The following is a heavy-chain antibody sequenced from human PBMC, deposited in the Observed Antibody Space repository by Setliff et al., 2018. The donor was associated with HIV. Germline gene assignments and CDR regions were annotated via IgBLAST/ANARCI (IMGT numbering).Heavy chain of an antibody. CDR2: IYYSGST. CDR3: VLGSSYFDY. V-gene: IGHV4-30-4*08. J-gene: IGHJ4*02. CDR1: GGSVGSGSYY. Sequence: PSETLSLTCTVSGGSVGSGSYYWSWIRQPPGKGLAWIGYIYYSGSTYYNPSLKSRFTISVDTSKNQFSLNLSSVTAADTAVYYCVLGSSYFDYWGQGTLVTVSS. D-gene: IGHD2-8*02.